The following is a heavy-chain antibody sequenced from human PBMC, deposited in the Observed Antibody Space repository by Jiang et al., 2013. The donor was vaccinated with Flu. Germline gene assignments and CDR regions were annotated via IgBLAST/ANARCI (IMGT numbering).Heavy chain of an antibody. CDR1: GGSISSSAYY. CDR3: ACDYGGNFPFDY. Sequence: GLVKPSETLSLTCTVSGGSISSSAYYWGWVRQPPGKGLEWIGSIYYIGNTYYSPSLKSRVTISVDTSKNQFSLNLRSVAAADAAIYYCACDYGGNFPFDYWGQGILVTVSS. CDR2: IYYIGNT. V-gene: IGHV4-39*02. J-gene: IGHJ4*02. D-gene: IGHD4-23*01.